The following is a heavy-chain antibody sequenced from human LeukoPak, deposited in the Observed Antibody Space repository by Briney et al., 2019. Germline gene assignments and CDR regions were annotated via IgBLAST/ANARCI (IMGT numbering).Heavy chain of an antibody. CDR1: GFTFSRYA. D-gene: IGHD3-16*02. J-gene: IGHJ3*02. V-gene: IGHV3-23*01. CDR3: GTQSLRAFVM. Sequence: GGSLRLSCAASGFTFSRYAMNWVRQAPGKGLEWVSEINESGDTTYYADSAKGRFTISRDNSKNTLYLQMNSLRGEDTAVYYCGTQSLRAFVMWGQGTMVTVSS. CDR2: INESGDTT.